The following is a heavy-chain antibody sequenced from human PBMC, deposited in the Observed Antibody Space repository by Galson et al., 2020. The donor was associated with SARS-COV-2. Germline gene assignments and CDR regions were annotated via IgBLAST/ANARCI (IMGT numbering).Heavy chain of an antibody. V-gene: IGHV4-31*03. J-gene: IGHJ5*02. CDR3: ARATLRSITIFGVVTANWFDP. CDR2: IYYSGST. CDR1: GGSISSGGYY. D-gene: IGHD3-3*01. Sequence: SETLSLTCTVSGGSISSGGYYWSWIRQHPGKGLEWIGYIYYSGSTYYNPSLKSRVTISVDTSKNQFSLKLSSVTAADTAVYYCARATLRSITIFGVVTANWFDPWGQGTLVTVSS.